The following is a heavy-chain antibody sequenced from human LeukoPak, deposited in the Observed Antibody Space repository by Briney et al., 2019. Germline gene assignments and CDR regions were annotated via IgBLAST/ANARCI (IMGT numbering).Heavy chain of an antibody. J-gene: IGHJ4*02. CDR2: IIPIFGTA. Sequence: ASVKVSCKASGGTFSSYAISWVRQAPGQGLEWMGGIIPIFGTANYAQKFQGRVTITTDESTSTAYMELSSLRSEDTAVYYCARDNGYRSGGSCYLLDYWGQGTLVTVSS. CDR3: ARDNGYRSGGSCYLLDY. CDR1: GGTFSSYA. D-gene: IGHD2-15*01. V-gene: IGHV1-69*05.